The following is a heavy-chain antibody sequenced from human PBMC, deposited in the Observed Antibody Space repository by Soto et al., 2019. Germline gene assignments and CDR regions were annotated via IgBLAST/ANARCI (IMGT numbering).Heavy chain of an antibody. CDR3: ARGSLNRSITMGRGVIPGWFNDY. CDR2: INHSGST. D-gene: IGHD3-10*01. Sequence: PSETLSLTCAVYGGSFSGYYWSWIRQPPGKGLEWIGEINHSGSTNYNPSLKSRVTISVDTSKNQFSLKLSSVTAADTAVYYCARGSLNRSITMGRGVIPGWFNDYWGQGTLVTVSS. V-gene: IGHV4-34*01. CDR1: GGSFSGYY. J-gene: IGHJ4*02.